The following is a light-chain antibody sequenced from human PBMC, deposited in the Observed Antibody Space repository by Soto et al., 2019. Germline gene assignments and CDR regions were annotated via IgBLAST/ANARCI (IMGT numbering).Light chain of an antibody. CDR3: QQSYSPPPIT. Sequence: DIQLTQSPAFLSASVGARVTITCLASQGISSYLAWYQQKPGKAPKLLIYDASSLQSGVPSRFSGSGSGTDFTLTISSLQPEDFATYYCQQSYSPPPITFGQGTRLEI. CDR1: QGISSY. V-gene: IGKV1-39*01. CDR2: DAS. J-gene: IGKJ5*01.